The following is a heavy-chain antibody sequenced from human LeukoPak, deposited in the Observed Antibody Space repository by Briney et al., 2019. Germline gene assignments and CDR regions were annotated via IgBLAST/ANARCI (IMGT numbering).Heavy chain of an antibody. CDR2: IYYSGST. Sequence: PSETLSLTCTVSGGSISSYYWSWIRQPPGKGLEWIGYIYYSGSTNYNPSLKSRVTISVDTSKNQLSLKLSSVTAADTAVYYCARRRRYYYDSSGYYFDYWGQGTLVTVSS. CDR3: ARRRRYYYDSSGYYFDY. J-gene: IGHJ4*02. D-gene: IGHD3-22*01. CDR1: GGSISSYY. V-gene: IGHV4-59*08.